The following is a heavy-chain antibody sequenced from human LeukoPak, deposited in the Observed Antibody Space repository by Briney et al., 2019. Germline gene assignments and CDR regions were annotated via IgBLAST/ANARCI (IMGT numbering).Heavy chain of an antibody. V-gene: IGHV3-66*01. Sequence: PGGSLRLSCAAFGFTVSSKYMSWVRQAPRKGLEWISVFYSGGSTYYADSVKGRFTISRDNSKNTLYFQMNSLRAEDTAVYYCARGPGWNYFDYWGRGTLVTVSS. CDR1: GFTVSSKY. CDR3: ARGPGWNYFDY. D-gene: IGHD6-19*01. J-gene: IGHJ4*02. CDR2: FYSGGST.